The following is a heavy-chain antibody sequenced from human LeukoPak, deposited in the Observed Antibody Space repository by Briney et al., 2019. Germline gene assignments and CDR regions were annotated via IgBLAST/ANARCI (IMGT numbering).Heavy chain of an antibody. CDR2: IYTSGSA. V-gene: IGHV4-4*07. CDR1: GGSISSYY. Sequence: PSETLSLTCTVSGGSISSYYWTWIRQPAGKGLEWIGRIYTSGSANYNPSLKSRVTMSVDTSKNHFSLKLSSVTAADTAVYYCAGLGGYCTNAVCYSTFDIWGQGTMVTVSS. D-gene: IGHD2-8*01. J-gene: IGHJ3*02. CDR3: AGLGGYCTNAVCYSTFDI.